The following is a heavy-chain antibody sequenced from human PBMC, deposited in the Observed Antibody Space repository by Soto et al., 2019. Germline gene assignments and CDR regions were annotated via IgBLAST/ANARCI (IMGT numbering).Heavy chain of an antibody. D-gene: IGHD6-6*01. CDR2: IWYDGSNK. CDR3: ARGAYSSSGGDIDY. V-gene: IGHV3-33*01. CDR1: GFTFSSYG. J-gene: IGHJ4*02. Sequence: GGSLRLSCAASGFTFSSYGMHWVRQAPGKGLEWVAVIWYDGSNKYYADSVKGRFTISRDNSKNTLYLQMNSLRAEDTAVYYCARGAYSSSGGDIDYWGQGTLVTVSS.